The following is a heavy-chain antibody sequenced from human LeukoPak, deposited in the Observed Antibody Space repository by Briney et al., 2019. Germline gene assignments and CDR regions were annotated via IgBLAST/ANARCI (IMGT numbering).Heavy chain of an antibody. J-gene: IGHJ5*02. Sequence: GGSLRLSCAASGFTFSNFAMTWVRQAPGKGLEWVSSIVGSSSTYYADSLKGRFTISRDNAKNSSFLEMSSLGVEDPAVYYCARDVGRFCTRGSCFSDAWGQGTLVTVSS. CDR1: GFTFSNFA. D-gene: IGHD2-15*01. V-gene: IGHV3-21*04. CDR2: IVGSSST. CDR3: ARDVGRFCTRGSCFSDA.